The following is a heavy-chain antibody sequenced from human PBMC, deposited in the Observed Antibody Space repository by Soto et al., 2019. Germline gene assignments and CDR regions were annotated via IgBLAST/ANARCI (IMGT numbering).Heavy chain of an antibody. V-gene: IGHV3-30*18. CDR3: AKDESVAAAELGWFDP. J-gene: IGHJ5*02. CDR2: ISYDGSNK. D-gene: IGHD6-13*01. Sequence: QVQLVESGGGVVQPGRSLRLSCAASGFTFSSYGMHWVRQAPGKGLEWVAVISYDGSNKYYADSVKGRFTISRDNCKNTLYLQMNSLRAEDTAVYYCAKDESVAAAELGWFDPWGQGTLVTVSS. CDR1: GFTFSSYG.